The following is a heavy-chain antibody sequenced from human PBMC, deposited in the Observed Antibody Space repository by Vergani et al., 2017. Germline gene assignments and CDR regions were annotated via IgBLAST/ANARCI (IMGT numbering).Heavy chain of an antibody. CDR3: ASGLPVRGVSPSDAFDI. J-gene: IGHJ3*02. D-gene: IGHD3-10*02. CDR2: LIPILGIA. Sequence: QVQLVQSGAEVKKPGSSVKVSCKASGGTFSSYTISWVRQAPGQGLEWMGRLIPILGIANYAQKFQGRVTITADKSTSTAYMELSSLRSEDTAVYYCASGLPVRGVSPSDAFDIWGQGTMVTGSS. V-gene: IGHV1-69*02. CDR1: GGTFSSYT.